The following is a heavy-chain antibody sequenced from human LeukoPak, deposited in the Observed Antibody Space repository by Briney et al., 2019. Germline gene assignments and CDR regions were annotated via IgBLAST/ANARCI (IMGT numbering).Heavy chain of an antibody. J-gene: IGHJ4*02. CDR2: ITTSSSYT. CDR1: GFSFSSYN. D-gene: IGHD3-10*01. CDR3: AKDQGSGSWSYSWGYFDY. V-gene: IGHV3-21*04. Sequence: GGSLRLSCEASGFSFSSYNMDWVRQTPGKGLEWISSITTSSSYTFYADSVKGRFTISRDNFKNTVFLQMNSLRAEDTAVYYCAKDQGSGSWSYSWGYFDYWGQGTLVTVSS.